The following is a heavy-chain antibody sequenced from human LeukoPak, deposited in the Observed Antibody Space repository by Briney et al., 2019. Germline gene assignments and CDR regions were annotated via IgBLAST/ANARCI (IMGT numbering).Heavy chain of an antibody. CDR2: IYYSGST. V-gene: IGHV4-30-4*01. J-gene: IGHJ4*02. CDR1: GGSISSGDYY. CDR3: ARDASLWLGSTYFDY. D-gene: IGHD3-10*02. Sequence: PSETLSLTRTVSGGSISSGDYYWSWIRQPPGKGLEWIGYIYYSGSTYYNPSLKSRVTISVDTSKNQFSLKLSSVTAADTAVYYCARDASLWLGSTYFDYWGQGTLVTVSS.